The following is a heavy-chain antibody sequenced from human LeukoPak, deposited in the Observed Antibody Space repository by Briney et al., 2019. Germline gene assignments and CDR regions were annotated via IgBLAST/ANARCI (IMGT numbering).Heavy chain of an antibody. J-gene: IGHJ3*01. CDR2: IYHNGTT. CDR3: ARSYWAPGAFYG. V-gene: IGHV4-38-2*02. CDR1: GYSISSGYY. D-gene: IGHD2-15*01. Sequence: SETLSLTCTVSGYSISSGYYWGCVRQHPGKGLEWIGSIYHNGTTKYNSSLESRVTILVDKSKNHFSLQLSTVTAAATAVYFCARSYWAPGAFYGWGQGTMVTV.